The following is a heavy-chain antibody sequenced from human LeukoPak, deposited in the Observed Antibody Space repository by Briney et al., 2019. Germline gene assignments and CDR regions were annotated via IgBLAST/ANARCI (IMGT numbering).Heavy chain of an antibody. J-gene: IGHJ4*02. CDR3: AKGKAVWQQLLDY. Sequence: GGSLRLSCAASGFTFDDYTMHWVRQAPGKGLEWVSLISWDGSSTYYADSVKGRFTISRDNSKNSLYLQMNSLRTEDTALYYCAKGKAVWQQLLDYWGQGTLVTVSS. CDR1: GFTFDDYT. V-gene: IGHV3-43*01. D-gene: IGHD6-13*01. CDR2: ISWDGSST.